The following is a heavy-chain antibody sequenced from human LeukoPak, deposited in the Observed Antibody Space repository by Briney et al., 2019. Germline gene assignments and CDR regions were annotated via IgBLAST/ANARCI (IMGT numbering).Heavy chain of an antibody. CDR3: ARTDTAMDIFDY. CDR2: ISYEGSHK. V-gene: IGHV3-30*03. D-gene: IGHD5-18*01. Sequence: GGSLRLSCAASGFTFSSFGMHWVRQAPGQGLEWVALISYEGSHKYYVDSVKGRFSISRDNSKNTLYLQMNSLRAEDTAVYYCARTDTAMDIFDYWGQGTLVTVSS. J-gene: IGHJ4*02. CDR1: GFTFSSFG.